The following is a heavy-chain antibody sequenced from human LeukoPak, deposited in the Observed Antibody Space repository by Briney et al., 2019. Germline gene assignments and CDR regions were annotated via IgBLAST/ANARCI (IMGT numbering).Heavy chain of an antibody. CDR1: GYTFISYY. V-gene: IGHV1-46*01. D-gene: IGHD3-16*01. J-gene: IGHJ4*02. Sequence: ASVKVSCKASGYTFISYYMHWVRQAPGQGLEWMGIINPSGGGTSYAQKFQGRVTMTRDTSISTAYMELSRLRSDNTAVYYCARADYDYVWGSYDYWGQGTLVTVSS. CDR2: INPSGGGT. CDR3: ARADYDYVWGSYDY.